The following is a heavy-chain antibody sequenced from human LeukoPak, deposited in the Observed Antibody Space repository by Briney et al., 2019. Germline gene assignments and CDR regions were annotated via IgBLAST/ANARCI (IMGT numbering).Heavy chain of an antibody. CDR3: VRHVGGTTYDH. CDR1: GGSIISYY. J-gene: IGHJ4*02. Sequence: SETLSLTCTVSGGSIISYYWSWIRQPPGIRLEWIGYISSAGSTIYNSSLKSRVTISVDTPNNRFSLNLHSVTAADTAVYYCVRHVGGTTYDHWGQGILVTVSS. V-gene: IGHV4-59*08. D-gene: IGHD3-10*01. CDR2: ISSAGST.